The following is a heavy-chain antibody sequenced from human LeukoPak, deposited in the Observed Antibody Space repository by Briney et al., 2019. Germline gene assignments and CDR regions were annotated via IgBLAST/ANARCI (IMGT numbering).Heavy chain of an antibody. D-gene: IGHD4-17*01. Sequence: GGSLRLSCAASGITVSSNYMSWVRQPPGKGLEWVSIIYSGGTTYNADSVQGRFTISRDNSKNTVYLQMNSLRVEDTAVYYCARDPRTTGKSNYGMDVWGQGTTVTVSS. V-gene: IGHV3-53*01. CDR1: GITVSSNY. CDR3: ARDPRTTGKSNYGMDV. J-gene: IGHJ6*02. CDR2: IYSGGTT.